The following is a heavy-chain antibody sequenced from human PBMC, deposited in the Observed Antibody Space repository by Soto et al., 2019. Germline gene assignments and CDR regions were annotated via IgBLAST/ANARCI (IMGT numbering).Heavy chain of an antibody. Sequence: PSETLSLTCGVSGYSINSGYYWGWIRQPPGKGLEWIGSVFHSGTTYQNPSLKTRATISVDTSRNQFSLELDSVTAADTAVYYCARDFVHLRDFWSGHDYWGQGILVTNSS. J-gene: IGHJ4*02. CDR3: ARDFVHLRDFWSGHDY. CDR2: VFHSGTT. V-gene: IGHV4-38-2*02. CDR1: GYSINSGYY. D-gene: IGHD3-3*01.